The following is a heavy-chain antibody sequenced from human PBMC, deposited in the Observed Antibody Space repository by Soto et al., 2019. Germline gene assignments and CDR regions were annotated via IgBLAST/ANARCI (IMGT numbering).Heavy chain of an antibody. J-gene: IGHJ4*02. CDR1: GYIFTSLA. CDR2: INPGNGNT. D-gene: IGHD1-1*01. Sequence: QVQLVQSGADVKRPGASVKVSCKASGYIFTSLAMHWVRQAPGQRLEWMGWINPGNGNTKYSQSFQGRVTITRDTSASTDYMELSSLRSEDTAVYFCARELDAYNSTGYWGQGTLVTVSS. V-gene: IGHV1-3*01. CDR3: ARELDAYNSTGY.